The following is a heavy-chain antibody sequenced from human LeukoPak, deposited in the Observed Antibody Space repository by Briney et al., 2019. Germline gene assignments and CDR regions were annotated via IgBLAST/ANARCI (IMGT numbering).Heavy chain of an antibody. CDR3: ATSTVMNEYCFDY. CDR1: GGSMSSTKW. V-gene: IGHV4-4*02. CDR2: IYHSGST. Sequence: ETLSLTCAVSGGSMSSTKWWSWVRQPPGKGLEWIGEIYHSGSTNYNPSLKSRITISVDKSKKQVSLNLSSATAADTAVYYCATSTVMNEYCFDYWAQGTLVTVSS. J-gene: IGHJ4*02. D-gene: IGHD4-17*01.